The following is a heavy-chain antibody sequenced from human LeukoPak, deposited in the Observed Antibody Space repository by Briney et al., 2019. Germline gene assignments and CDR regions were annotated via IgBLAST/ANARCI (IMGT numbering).Heavy chain of an antibody. D-gene: IGHD6-19*01. CDR3: ARHRGPYSSGSYFFDY. CDR1: GGSISSYY. CDR2: IYYSGSGST. V-gene: IGHV4-59*08. Sequence: PSETLSLTCTVSGGSISSYYWSWIPQPPGKGVDWIGYIYYSGSGSTNYNPSLKSRVTISVDTAKNQFSLRLSSVTAADTAVYYCARHRGPYSSGSYFFDYSGQGTLVTVSS. J-gene: IGHJ4*02.